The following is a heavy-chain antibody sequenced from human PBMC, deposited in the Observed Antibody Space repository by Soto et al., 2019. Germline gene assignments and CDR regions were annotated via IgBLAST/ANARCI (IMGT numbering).Heavy chain of an antibody. J-gene: IGHJ3*01. D-gene: IGHD1-7*01. CDR1: GYNFIAQN. V-gene: IGHV1-2*02. CDR3: ARERHLNSPSDAFDL. Sequence: QVHLVQSGAEVKKPGASVKVSCMASGYNFIAQNIHWVRQAPGLGLEWMGKMNPNSGGSDYAQECQGRVTVTRDTSISTVYMELTTLNSDDTAVYYCARERHLNSPSDAFDLWGQGTMVIVSS. CDR2: MNPNSGGS.